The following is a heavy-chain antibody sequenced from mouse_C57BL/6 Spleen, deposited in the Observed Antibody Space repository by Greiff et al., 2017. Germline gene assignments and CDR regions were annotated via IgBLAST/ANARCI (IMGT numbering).Heavy chain of an antibody. Sequence: QVQLQQPGAELVRPGSSVKLSCKASGYTFTSYWMHWVKQRPIQGLEWIGNIDPSDSETHYNQKFKDKATLTVDKSSSPAYMQLSSLTSADSAVYCCARPGSSPYYFDYWGQGTTLTVSS. J-gene: IGHJ2*01. CDR1: GYTFTSYW. CDR3: ARPGSSPYYFDY. V-gene: IGHV1-52*01. CDR2: IDPSDSET. D-gene: IGHD1-1*01.